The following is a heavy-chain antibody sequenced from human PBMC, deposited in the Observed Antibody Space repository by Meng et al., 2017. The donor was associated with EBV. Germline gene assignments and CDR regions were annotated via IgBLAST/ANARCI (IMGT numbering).Heavy chain of an antibody. Sequence: VLVVRVAAEVNEPGSAGKVSVKASGGTFRSDALSWVRQAPVQVLEWMGGIITMSDAPHYAQKFHGRVTITADESTSTHYMDLSGLRSEDTAVYYCASESGRGFTPDYWGQGTLVTVSS. CDR3: ASESGRGFTPDY. CDR1: GGTFRSDA. D-gene: IGHD3-10*01. J-gene: IGHJ4*02. V-gene: IGHV1-69*01. CDR2: IITMSDAP.